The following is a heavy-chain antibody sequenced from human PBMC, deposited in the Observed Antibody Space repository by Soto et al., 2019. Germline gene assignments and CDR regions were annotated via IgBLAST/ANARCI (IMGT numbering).Heavy chain of an antibody. J-gene: IGHJ6*02. CDR1: GFMFSAYW. Sequence: PGGSLRLSCAASGFMFSAYWMSWVRQAPGKGLEWVANIHGDGGKIYYVDSVKGRFTISRDNAKRSLYLQMNNLRAEDTAVYFCTRKRFGMDVWGQGTTVTVSS. CDR3: TRKRFGMDV. V-gene: IGHV3-7*03. CDR2: IHGDGGKI.